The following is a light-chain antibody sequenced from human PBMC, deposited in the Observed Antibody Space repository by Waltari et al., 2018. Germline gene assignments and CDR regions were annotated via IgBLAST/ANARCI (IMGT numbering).Light chain of an antibody. Sequence: QSALTQPVSVSGSPGQSITIPCTGTSSAVGGYNYVAWYPQHPNKAPKVIIDDVANRPFGVSNRFSGSKSGSTASLTISGLQTEDEAYYYCSSYTTRSILLFGGGTKVTVL. CDR3: SSYTTRSILL. J-gene: IGLJ2*01. CDR2: DVA. CDR1: SSAVGGYNY. V-gene: IGLV2-14*03.